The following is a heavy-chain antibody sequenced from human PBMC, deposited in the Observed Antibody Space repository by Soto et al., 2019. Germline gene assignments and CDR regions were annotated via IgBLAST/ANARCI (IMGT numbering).Heavy chain of an antibody. J-gene: IGHJ4*02. CDR1: GFTFSSYA. CDR2: ISGSDDST. Sequence: EVQLLESGGGLVQPGESLRLSCAASGFTFSSYAMSWVRQAPGKGLGWVSVISGSDDSTYYADSVKGRFTISRENSKNTQYLQMNSMRAEHTAVYYCAKRRSSSTFDYWGQGTLGNFSS. V-gene: IGHV3-23*01. D-gene: IGHD6-6*01. CDR3: AKRRSSSTFDY.